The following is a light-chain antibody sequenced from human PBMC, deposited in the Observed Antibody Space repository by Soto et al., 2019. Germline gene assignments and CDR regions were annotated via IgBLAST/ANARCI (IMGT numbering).Light chain of an antibody. Sequence: DIQMTQRPSSRSAAERGRPPITGRGSQDIRNGLVWYQQKPGEAPKLLIYDASSLESGVPSRFSGSGSGTEFTLTISSLQPDDFATYYCQQYNSYWTFGQGTKVDIK. CDR2: DAS. CDR1: QDIRNG. V-gene: IGKV1-5*01. J-gene: IGKJ1*01. CDR3: QQYNSYWT.